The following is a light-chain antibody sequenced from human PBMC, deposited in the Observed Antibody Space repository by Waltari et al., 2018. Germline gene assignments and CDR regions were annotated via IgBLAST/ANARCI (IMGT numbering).Light chain of an antibody. CDR1: QSVGSTY. CDR2: GAS. CDR3: QQYYNSPVT. Sequence: DIVLTQSPGTLSLSPGERATLSCRASQSVGSTYLAWFQQKPGQAPRLLIYGASRRATGIPDRFSGGGSGPDFTLTISRLEPEDSAVYYCQQYYNSPVTFGGGTKVEIK. J-gene: IGKJ4*01. V-gene: IGKV3-20*01.